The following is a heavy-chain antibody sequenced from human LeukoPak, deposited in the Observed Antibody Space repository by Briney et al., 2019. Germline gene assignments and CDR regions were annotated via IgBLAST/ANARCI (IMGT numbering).Heavy chain of an antibody. CDR3: ARGYGDDY. CDR2: ISPCSGNT. J-gene: IGHJ4*02. V-gene: IGHV1-18*01. Sequence: ASVKVSCKASGYTFTKYGIIWARQAPGQGLEWMGWISPCSGNTDYAQKFQGRVTMTTDTSASTVYMELRSLRSDDTAIYYCARGYGDDYWGQGTLLTVSS. CDR1: GYTFTKYG. D-gene: IGHD3-16*01.